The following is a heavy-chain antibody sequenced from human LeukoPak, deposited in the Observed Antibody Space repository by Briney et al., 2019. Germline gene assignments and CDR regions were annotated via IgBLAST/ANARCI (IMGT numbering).Heavy chain of an antibody. Sequence: GGSLRLSCAASGFTFSSYGMHWVRQAPGKGLEGVAFIRYDGSNKYYADSVKGRFTISRDNSKNTLYLQMNSLRAEDTAVYYCAKDRSQGGSPPAAWGQGTLVTVSS. D-gene: IGHD1-26*01. CDR1: GFTFSSYG. V-gene: IGHV3-30*02. CDR3: AKDRSQGGSPPAA. J-gene: IGHJ5*02. CDR2: IRYDGSNK.